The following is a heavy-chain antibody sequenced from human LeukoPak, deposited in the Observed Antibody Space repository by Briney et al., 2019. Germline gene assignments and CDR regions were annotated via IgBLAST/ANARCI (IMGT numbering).Heavy chain of an antibody. D-gene: IGHD3-16*01. CDR2: IIPIFGTA. V-gene: IGHV1-69*13. J-gene: IGHJ3*02. Sequence: ASVKVSRKASGGTFSSYAISWVRQAPGQGLEWMGGIIPIFGTANYAQKFQGRVTITADESTSTAYMELSSLRSEDTAVYYCARRGGSGAFDIWGQGTMVTVSS. CDR1: GGTFSSYA. CDR3: ARRGGSGAFDI.